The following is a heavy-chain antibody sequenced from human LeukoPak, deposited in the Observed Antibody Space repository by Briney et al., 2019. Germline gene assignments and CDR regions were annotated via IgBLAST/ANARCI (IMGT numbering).Heavy chain of an antibody. D-gene: IGHD6-19*01. Sequence: QTGGSLRLSCAASAFTFSSYWMSWVRQAPGKGLEWVANIKQDGSEKYYVDSVKGRFTISRDNAKNSLYLQMNSLRAEDTAVYYCARGNSGWYWSYYYGMDVWGQGTTVTVSS. CDR1: AFTFSSYW. J-gene: IGHJ6*02. V-gene: IGHV3-7*01. CDR3: ARGNSGWYWSYYYGMDV. CDR2: IKQDGSEK.